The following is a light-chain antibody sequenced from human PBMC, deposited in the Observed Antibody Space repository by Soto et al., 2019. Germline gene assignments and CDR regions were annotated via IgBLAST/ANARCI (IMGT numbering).Light chain of an antibody. J-gene: IGLJ1*01. CDR3: CSYAGSSTFL. V-gene: IGLV2-23*03. Sequence: QSALTQPASVSGSPGQSITISCTGTSSDVGSYNLVSWYQQHPGKAPKLMIYEGSKRPSGVSNRFSGSKSGNTASLTISGIQAEDEADYYCCSYAGSSTFLFGTGTKVTVL. CDR1: SSDVGSYNL. CDR2: EGS.